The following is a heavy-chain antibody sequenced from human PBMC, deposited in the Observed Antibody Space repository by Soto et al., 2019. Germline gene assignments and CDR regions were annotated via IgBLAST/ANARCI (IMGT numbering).Heavy chain of an antibody. J-gene: IGHJ4*02. D-gene: IGHD3-3*01. CDR3: ATERLKGRFLEWLLFFDY. CDR1: GFTFSSYA. V-gene: IGHV3-23*01. CDR2: ISGSGGST. Sequence: GGSLRLSCAASGFTFSSYAMSWVRQAPGKGLEWVSAISGSGGSTYYADSVKGRFTISRDNSKNTLYLQMNSLRAEDTAVYYCATERLKGRFLEWLLFFDYWGQGTLVTVSS.